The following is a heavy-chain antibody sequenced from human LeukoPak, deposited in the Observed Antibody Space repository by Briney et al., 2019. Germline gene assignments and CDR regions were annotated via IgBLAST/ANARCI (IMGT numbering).Heavy chain of an antibody. CDR3: ARDKPPSRTMVRGGAAAFDI. CDR1: GFTFSSYW. J-gene: IGHJ3*02. CDR2: INSDGGTT. Sequence: PGGSLRLSCGASGFTFSSYWMHWVRQAPGKGLVWVSGINSDGGTTTYADSVKGRFTISRDNAKNSLYLQMNSLRAEDTAVYYCARDKPPSRTMVRGGAAAFDIWGQGTMVTVSS. V-gene: IGHV3-74*01. D-gene: IGHD3-10*01.